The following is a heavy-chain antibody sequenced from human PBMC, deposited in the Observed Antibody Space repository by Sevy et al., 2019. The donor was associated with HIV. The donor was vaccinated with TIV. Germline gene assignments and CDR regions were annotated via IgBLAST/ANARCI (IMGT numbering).Heavy chain of an antibody. V-gene: IGHV5-51*01. CDR2: IYPGDSDT. J-gene: IGHJ4*02. CDR1: GYRFTSYW. D-gene: IGHD3-22*01. Sequence: GESLKISCKGSGYRFTSYWVGWVRQMPGKGLEWMGIIYPGDSDTGYSPSFQGQVTSSAAKTISTAYLQWSSLRASDTAMYFCARRGYDSSGYPQYYFDYWGQGTLVTVSS. CDR3: ARRGYDSSGYPQYYFDY.